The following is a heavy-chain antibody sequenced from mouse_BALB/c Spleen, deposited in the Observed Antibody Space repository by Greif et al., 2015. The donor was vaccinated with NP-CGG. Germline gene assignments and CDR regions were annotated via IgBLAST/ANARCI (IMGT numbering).Heavy chain of an antibody. CDR3: ARKGLTGAFDY. CDR2: INPSTGYT. V-gene: IGHV1-7*01. J-gene: IGHJ2*01. Sequence: QVQLQQSGAELAKPGASVKMSCKASGYTFTSYWMHWVKQRPGQGLEWIGYINPSTGYTEYNQKFKDKATLTADKSSSTASMQLSSLTSEDSAVYYCARKGLTGAFDYWGQGTTLTVSS. CDR1: GYTFTSYW. D-gene: IGHD4-1*01.